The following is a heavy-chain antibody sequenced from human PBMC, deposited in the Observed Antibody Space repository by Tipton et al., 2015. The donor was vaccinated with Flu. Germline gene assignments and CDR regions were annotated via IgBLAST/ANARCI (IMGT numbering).Heavy chain of an antibody. J-gene: IGHJ4*02. CDR3: ARRRAVAGTGFDY. V-gene: IGHV4-38-2*01. CDR2: IYHSGST. D-gene: IGHD6-19*01. CDR1: GYSISSGSY. Sequence: TLSLTCAVSGYSISSGSYWGWIRQPPGKGLEWIGSIYHSGSTYYNPSLKSRVTISVDTSMNQFSLKLSSVTAADTAVYYCARRRAVAGTGFDYWGQGTLVTVSS.